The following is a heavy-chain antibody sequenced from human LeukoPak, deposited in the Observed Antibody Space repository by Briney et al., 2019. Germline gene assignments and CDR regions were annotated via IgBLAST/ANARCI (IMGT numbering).Heavy chain of an antibody. V-gene: IGHV4-4*09. D-gene: IGHD4-17*01. CDR1: GGSISSYY. CDR2: IYTSGST. J-gene: IGHJ6*03. CDR3: ARQWDDSGYGDYYYYMDV. Sequence: SETLSLTCTVSGGSISSYYWSWIRQPPGKGLEWIGYIYTSGSTNYNPSLKSRVTISVDTSKNQFSLKLSSVTAADTAVYYCARQWDDSGYGDYYYYMDVWGKGTTVTVSS.